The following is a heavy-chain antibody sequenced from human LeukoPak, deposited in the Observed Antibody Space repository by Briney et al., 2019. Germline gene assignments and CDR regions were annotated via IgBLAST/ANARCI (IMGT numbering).Heavy chain of an antibody. D-gene: IGHD2-21*02. CDR2: IYTSGST. V-gene: IGHV4-61*02. CDR3: ARELPYCGGDCYSAAFDI. J-gene: IGHJ3*02. Sequence: SQTLSLTCTVSGGSISSGSYYWSWIRQPAGKGLEWIGRIYTSGSTNYNPSLKSRVTISVDTSKNQFSLKLSSVTAADTAVYYCARELPYCGGDCYSAAFDIWGQGTMVTVSS. CDR1: GGSISSGSYY.